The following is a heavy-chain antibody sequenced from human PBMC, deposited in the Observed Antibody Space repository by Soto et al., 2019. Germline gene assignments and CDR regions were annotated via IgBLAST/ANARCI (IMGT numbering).Heavy chain of an antibody. CDR2: IIPILGIA. D-gene: IGHD6-13*01. CDR3: AAQQQLVQHFQH. J-gene: IGHJ1*01. V-gene: IGHV1-69*02. CDR1: GGTFSSYT. Sequence: QVQLVQSGAEVKKPGSSVKVSCKASGGTFSSYTISWVRQAPGQGLEWMGRIIPILGIANYAQKFQGRVTITADKSTSTAYMVLSSMRSADTAVYYCAAQQQLVQHFQHWGQGTLVTVSS.